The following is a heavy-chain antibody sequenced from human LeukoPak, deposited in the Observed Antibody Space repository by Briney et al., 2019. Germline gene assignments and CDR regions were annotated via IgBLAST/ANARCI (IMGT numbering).Heavy chain of an antibody. CDR3: ARYSGSYYYPPAWDL. CDR1: GFTFSSYA. Sequence: GGSLRLSCAASGFTFSSYAMHWVRQAPGKGLEWVAVISYDGSNKYYADSVKGRFTISRDNSKNTLYLQMDSLRADDTAVYYCARYSGSYYYPPAWDLWGQGTLVTVSS. V-gene: IGHV3-30*04. CDR2: ISYDGSNK. J-gene: IGHJ4*02. D-gene: IGHD1-26*01.